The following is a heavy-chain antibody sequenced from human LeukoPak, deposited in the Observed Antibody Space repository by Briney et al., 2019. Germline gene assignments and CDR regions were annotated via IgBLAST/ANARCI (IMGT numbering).Heavy chain of an antibody. CDR2: ISGSGGST. V-gene: IGHV3-23*01. J-gene: IGHJ4*02. CDR1: GFTFSSYA. D-gene: IGHD2-2*01. Sequence: GGSLRLSCAASGFTFSSYAMSWVRRAPGKGLEWVSAISGSGGSTYYADSVKGRFTISRDNSKNTLYLQMNSLRAEDTAVYYCAKGHISGYCSSTSCYGVVDYFDYWGQGTLVTVSS. CDR3: AKGHISGYCSSTSCYGVVDYFDY.